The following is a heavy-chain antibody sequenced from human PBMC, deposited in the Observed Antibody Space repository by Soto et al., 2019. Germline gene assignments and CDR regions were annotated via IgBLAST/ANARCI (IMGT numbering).Heavy chain of an antibody. CDR2: INVNSGGT. D-gene: IGHD3-16*02. CDR3: ARGDKLSLYPQLDY. V-gene: IGHV1-2*04. CDR1: GYTFTGNY. J-gene: IGHJ4*02. Sequence: QVQLVQSGAEVKKPGASVKVSCKASGYTFTGNYMHWVRQAPGQGFEWMGWINVNSGGTKNAQKYQGWVTMTRETSNRTAAMELSRLRSDETAVYYCARGDKLSLYPQLDYWGQGTLVTVSS.